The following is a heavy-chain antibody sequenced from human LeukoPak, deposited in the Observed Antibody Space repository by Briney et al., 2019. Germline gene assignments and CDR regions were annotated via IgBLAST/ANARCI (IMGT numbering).Heavy chain of an antibody. CDR3: AKGIYSSGWSYFDY. CDR2: LSGSGITT. V-gene: IGHV3-23*01. J-gene: IGHJ4*01. D-gene: IGHD6-19*01. Sequence: GGSLSLSCAASGFTFSNSAMSWVRQAPGKGLEWVSSLSGSGITTYNADPVQGRFTTSRDNTKHTQYLQLNSLRPGDTAVYYCAKGIYSSGWSYFDYWGHGTLVTVSS. CDR1: GFTFSNSA.